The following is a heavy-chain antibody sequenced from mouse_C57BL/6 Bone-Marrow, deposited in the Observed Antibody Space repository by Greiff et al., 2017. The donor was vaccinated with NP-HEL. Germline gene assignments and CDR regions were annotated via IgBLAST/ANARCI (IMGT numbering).Heavy chain of an antibody. CDR2: IYPRSGNT. V-gene: IGHV1-81*01. Sequence: QVQLQQSGAELARPGASVKLSCKASGYTFTSYGISWVKQRPGQGLEWIGEIYPRSGNTYYNEKFKGKATLTADKSSSTAYMELRSLTSEDSAVYFCARRDYGSPWFAYWGQGTLVTVSA. D-gene: IGHD1-1*01. CDR1: GYTFTSYG. CDR3: ARRDYGSPWFAY. J-gene: IGHJ3*01.